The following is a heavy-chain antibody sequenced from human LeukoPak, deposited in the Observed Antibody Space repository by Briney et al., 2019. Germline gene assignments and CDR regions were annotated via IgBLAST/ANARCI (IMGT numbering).Heavy chain of an antibody. D-gene: IGHD3-22*01. CDR3: ARAFSPTYYYDSSGYYLDY. CDR2: ISAYNGNT. J-gene: IGHJ4*02. Sequence: ASVKVSCKASGYTFTSYGISWVRQAPGQGLEWMGWISAYNGNTNYAQKLQGRVTMTTDISTSTAYMELRSLRSDDTAVYYCARAFSPTYYYDSSGYYLDYWGQGTLVTVSS. CDR1: GYTFTSYG. V-gene: IGHV1-18*01.